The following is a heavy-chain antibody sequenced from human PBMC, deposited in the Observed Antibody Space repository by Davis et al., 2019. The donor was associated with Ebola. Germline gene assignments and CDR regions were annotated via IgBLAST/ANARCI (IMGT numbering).Heavy chain of an antibody. CDR3: ARDSDDYCFDY. Sequence: GESLKISCAASGFTFSNSAMSWVRQAPGKGLEWVSGISVSGGTTYYADSVKGRFTISRDNSKNTLYLQMNSLRPEDTAVYYCARDSDDYCFDYWGQGTLVTVSS. D-gene: IGHD2-21*02. CDR1: GFTFSNSA. CDR2: ISVSGGTT. V-gene: IGHV3-23*01. J-gene: IGHJ4*02.